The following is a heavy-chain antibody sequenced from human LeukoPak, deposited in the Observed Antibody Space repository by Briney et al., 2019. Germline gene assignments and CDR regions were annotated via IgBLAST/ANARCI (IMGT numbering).Heavy chain of an antibody. Sequence: PSQTLSLTCTVSGDSISSGGHYWNWVRQHPGKGLEWIGYIYYTGSTSYNPSLRSRVTISLDTPKNQVSLRLTSVTAADTAVYYCARDVVWYSSSWPPNPYYYYGMDVWGQGTTVTVSS. D-gene: IGHD6-13*01. J-gene: IGHJ6*02. V-gene: IGHV4-31*03. CDR1: GDSISSGGHY. CDR2: IYYTGST. CDR3: ARDVVWYSSSWPPNPYYYYGMDV.